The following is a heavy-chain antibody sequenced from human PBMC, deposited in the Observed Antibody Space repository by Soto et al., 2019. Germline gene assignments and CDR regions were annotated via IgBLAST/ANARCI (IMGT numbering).Heavy chain of an antibody. V-gene: IGHV1-18*01. Sequence: ASVKVSCKASGYTFTSYGISWVRQAPGQGLEWMGWISAYNGNTNYAQKLQGRVTMTTDTSTSTAYMELRSLRSDDTAVYYCARCPLSTYDFWGGYSTLPPYDYWGQGTLVTVSS. CDR2: ISAYNGNT. D-gene: IGHD3-3*01. J-gene: IGHJ4*02. CDR1: GYTFTSYG. CDR3: ARCPLSTYDFWGGYSTLPPYDY.